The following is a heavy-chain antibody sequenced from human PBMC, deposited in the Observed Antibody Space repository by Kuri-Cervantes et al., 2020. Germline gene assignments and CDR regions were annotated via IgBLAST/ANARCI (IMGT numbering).Heavy chain of an antibody. CDR3: ARVMPGYSSGWDYYHYYMDV. CDR1: GGSISSYS. CDR2: IHYSGRT. D-gene: IGHD6-19*01. V-gene: IGHV4-4*07. J-gene: IGHJ6*03. Sequence: SETLSLTCTVSGGSISSYSWRWIRQPAGKGLEWIGHIHYSGRTNYNPSLKSRVTMSVDTSKKKFSLNLKSVTAADTAVYYCARVMPGYSSGWDYYHYYMDVWGKGTTVTVSS.